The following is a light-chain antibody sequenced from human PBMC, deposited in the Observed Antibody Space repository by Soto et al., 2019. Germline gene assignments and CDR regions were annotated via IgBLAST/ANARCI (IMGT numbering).Light chain of an antibody. CDR2: ENN. J-gene: IGLJ1*01. CDR1: SSNIGNNY. V-gene: IGLV1-51*02. Sequence: QSVLTQPPSVSAAPGQKVTISCSGSSSNIGNNYVSWYQQLPGTAPKLLIYENNKRPSGIPDRFSGSKSGTSATLGITGLQSGDEADYYCGTWDSSVSWVFGTGTMVTVL. CDR3: GTWDSSVSWV.